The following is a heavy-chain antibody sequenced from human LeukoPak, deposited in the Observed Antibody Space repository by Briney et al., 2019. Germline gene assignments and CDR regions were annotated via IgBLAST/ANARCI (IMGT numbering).Heavy chain of an antibody. J-gene: IGHJ4*02. CDR1: GFTFSTYC. V-gene: IGHV3-69-1*02. CDR2: ISSSSAT. CDR3: VRDRGTYRPIDY. D-gene: IGHD1-26*01. Sequence: GGSLRLSCAASGFTFSTYCMNWVRQAPGKGLEWVSYISSSSATTYADSVKGRFTISRDNAKNSLYLQMNSLRAEDTAIYYCVRDRGTYRPIDYWGQGTLVTVSS.